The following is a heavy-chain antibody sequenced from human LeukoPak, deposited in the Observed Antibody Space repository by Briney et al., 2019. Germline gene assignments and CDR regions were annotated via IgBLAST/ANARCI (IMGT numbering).Heavy chain of an antibody. CDR1: GFTFTNYA. D-gene: IGHD2-15*01. CDR2: MSGRGVST. V-gene: IGHV3-23*01. J-gene: IGHJ4*02. CDR3: AIDCNGGNCYIDY. Sequence: HTGGSLRLSCAASGFTFTNYAMSWVRQAPGKGLEWVSGMSGRGVSTYYADSVKGRFTISSDNSKNTLYLQMNSLRAEDTAIYYCAIDCNGGNCYIDYWGQGTLVTVAS.